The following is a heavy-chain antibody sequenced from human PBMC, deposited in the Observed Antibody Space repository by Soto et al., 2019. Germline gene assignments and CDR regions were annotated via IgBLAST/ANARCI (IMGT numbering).Heavy chain of an antibody. CDR1: GGSISSYY. V-gene: IGHV4-59*01. CDR3: ARESLGYCSSTSCYGNGMDV. D-gene: IGHD2-2*01. CDR2: IYYSGST. J-gene: IGHJ6*02. Sequence: QVQLQESGPGLVKPSETLSLTCTVSGGSISSYYWSWIRQPPGKGLEWIGYIYYSGSTNYNPSLKCRVTISVDTSKNQFSLKLSSVTAADTAVYYCARESLGYCSSTSCYGNGMDVWGQGTTVTVSS.